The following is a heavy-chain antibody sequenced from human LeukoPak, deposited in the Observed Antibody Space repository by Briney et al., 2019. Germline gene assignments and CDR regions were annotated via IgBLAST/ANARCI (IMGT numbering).Heavy chain of an antibody. V-gene: IGHV1-69*04. Sequence: SVKVSCTASGGTFSSYTISWVRQAPGQGLEWMGRIIPILGIANYAQKFQGRVTITADKSTSTAYMELSSLRSEDTAVYYCAREVDELYYYDSSGYYFDYWGQGTLVTVSS. CDR1: GGTFSSYT. CDR2: IIPILGIA. CDR3: AREVDELYYYDSSGYYFDY. D-gene: IGHD3-22*01. J-gene: IGHJ4*02.